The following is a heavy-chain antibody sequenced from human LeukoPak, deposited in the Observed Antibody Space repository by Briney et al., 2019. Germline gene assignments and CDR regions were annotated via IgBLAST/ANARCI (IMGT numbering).Heavy chain of an antibody. Sequence: QPGGSLRLSCAASGFTFSSYWMSWVRQAPGKGLEWVANIKQDGSEKYYVDSVKGRFTISRDNAKNSLYLQMNSLRAEDTAVYHCARETGDIVLMVYDNWFDPWGQGTLVTVSS. D-gene: IGHD2-8*01. CDR1: GFTFSSYW. CDR2: IKQDGSEK. J-gene: IGHJ5*02. CDR3: ARETGDIVLMVYDNWFDP. V-gene: IGHV3-7*01.